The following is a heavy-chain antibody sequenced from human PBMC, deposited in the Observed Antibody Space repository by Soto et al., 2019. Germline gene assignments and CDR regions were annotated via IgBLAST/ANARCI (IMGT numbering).Heavy chain of an antibody. CDR2: IQSGGRT. J-gene: IGHJ6*04. Sequence: GGSLRLSCAASGFTVSSNYMTWVRQAPGKGLEWVSLIQSGGRTYYAGSVKGRFTISRDNSKNTLFLQMNSLRVEDTAVYYCAGDIVLFSGGGAYGVPRDVGGKGTTATVSS. CDR1: GFTVSSNY. CDR3: AGDIVLFSGGGAYGVPRDV. D-gene: IGHD2-15*01. V-gene: IGHV3-66*01.